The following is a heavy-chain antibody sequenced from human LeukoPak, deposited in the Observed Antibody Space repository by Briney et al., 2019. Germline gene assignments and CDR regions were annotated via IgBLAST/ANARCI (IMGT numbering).Heavy chain of an antibody. CDR1: GFTFSSYA. CDR3: ARGYNYANDFDS. V-gene: IGHV3-21*01. CDR2: ISLTSNDI. D-gene: IGHD5-24*01. Sequence: GGSLRLSCAASGFTFSSYAMNWVRQAPGKGLEWVSSISLTSNDIYYAASVKGRFTISRDNAKNTLYLQMNSLRVEDTALYYCARGYNYANDFDSWGQGTLVSVSS. J-gene: IGHJ4*02.